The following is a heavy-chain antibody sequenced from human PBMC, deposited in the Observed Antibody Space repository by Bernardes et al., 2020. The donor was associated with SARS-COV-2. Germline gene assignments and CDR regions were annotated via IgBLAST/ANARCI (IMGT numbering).Heavy chain of an antibody. CDR3: AKVLDGDYVSDY. J-gene: IGHJ4*02. Sequence: GGSLRLSCAASGFTFSSYGMHWVRQAPGKGLEWVAVISYDGSNKYYADSVKGRFTISRDNSKNTLYLQMNSLRAEDTAVYYCAKVLDGDYVSDYWGQGTLVTVSS. D-gene: IGHD4-17*01. CDR1: GFTFSSYG. CDR2: ISYDGSNK. V-gene: IGHV3-30*18.